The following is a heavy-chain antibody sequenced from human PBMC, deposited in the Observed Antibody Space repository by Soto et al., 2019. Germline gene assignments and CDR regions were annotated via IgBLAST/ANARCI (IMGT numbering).Heavy chain of an antibody. CDR3: ARGMRPNIAAAGTFDY. Sequence: PSEILSLTYTVSCGSIINYYCSWIRQPPGKGLEWIGEINHSGSTNYNPSLKSRVTISVDTSKNQFSLKLSSVTAADTAVYYCARGMRPNIAAAGTFDYWGQGTLVTVYS. V-gene: IGHV4-34*01. CDR2: INHSGST. CDR1: CGSIINYY. J-gene: IGHJ4*02. D-gene: IGHD6-13*01.